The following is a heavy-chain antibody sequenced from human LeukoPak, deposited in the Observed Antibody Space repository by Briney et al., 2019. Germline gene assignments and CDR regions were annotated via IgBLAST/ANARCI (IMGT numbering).Heavy chain of an antibody. CDR2: ISYDGSNK. CDR1: GFTFSSYA. Sequence: PGGSLRLSCAASGFTFSSYAMHWVRQAPGKGLEWVAVISYDGSNKYYADSVKGRFTISRDNSKNTLYLQMNSLRAEDTAVYYCARVAEMATIGLFDYWGQGTLVTVSS. V-gene: IGHV3-30-3*01. CDR3: ARVAEMATIGLFDY. D-gene: IGHD5-24*01. J-gene: IGHJ4*02.